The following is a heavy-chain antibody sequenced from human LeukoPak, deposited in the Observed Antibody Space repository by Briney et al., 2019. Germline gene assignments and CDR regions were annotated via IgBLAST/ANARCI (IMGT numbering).Heavy chain of an antibody. V-gene: IGHV3-48*01. Sequence: PGGSLRLSCAASGFTFSSYSMNWVRQAPGKGLEWVSYISRSSGTIYYADSVKGRFTISRDNAKNSLYLQMNSLRAEDTAVYYCAREGIGAFDIWGQGTMVTVSS. J-gene: IGHJ3*02. D-gene: IGHD1-26*01. CDR2: ISRSSGTI. CDR3: AREGIGAFDI. CDR1: GFTFSSYS.